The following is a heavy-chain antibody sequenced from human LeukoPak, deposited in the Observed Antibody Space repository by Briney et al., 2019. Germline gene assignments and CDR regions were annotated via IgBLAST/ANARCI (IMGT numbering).Heavy chain of an antibody. Sequence: PSETLSLTCTVSGGSISSYYWSWIRQPPGKGLEWIGYIYYSGSTNYNPSLKSRVTISVDTSKNQFSLKLSSVTAAGTAVYYCASNGPGYFDYWGQGTLVTVSS. D-gene: IGHD2-8*01. CDR1: GGSISSYY. CDR2: IYYSGST. J-gene: IGHJ4*02. CDR3: ASNGPGYFDY. V-gene: IGHV4-59*01.